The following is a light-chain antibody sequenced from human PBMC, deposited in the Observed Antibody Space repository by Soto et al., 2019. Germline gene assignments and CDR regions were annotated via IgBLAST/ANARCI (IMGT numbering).Light chain of an antibody. Sequence: DIVMTQSPDSLAVSLGERATINCKSSQSVLYSSNNKNYLVWYQQKPGQPPKLLIYWASTRDSGVPDRFSGSGSGTDFTLTISSLQAEDVAVYYCQQYYSTPQTFGQGTKVEIK. V-gene: IGKV4-1*01. CDR1: QSVLYSSNNKNY. CDR2: WAS. CDR3: QQYYSTPQT. J-gene: IGKJ1*01.